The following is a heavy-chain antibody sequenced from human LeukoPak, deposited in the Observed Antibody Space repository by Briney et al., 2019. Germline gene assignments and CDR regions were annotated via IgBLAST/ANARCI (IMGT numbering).Heavy chain of an antibody. CDR2: ISSSSSTI. CDR3: ARDSNYYDSSGYFDY. V-gene: IGHV3-48*02. D-gene: IGHD3-22*01. Sequence: PGGSLRLSCAASGFTFRNYVMSWVRQAPGKGLEWVSYISSSSSTIYYADSVKGRFTISRDNAKNSLYLQMNSLRDEDTAVYYCARDSNYYDSSGYFDYWGQGTLVTVSS. CDR1: GFTFRNYV. J-gene: IGHJ4*02.